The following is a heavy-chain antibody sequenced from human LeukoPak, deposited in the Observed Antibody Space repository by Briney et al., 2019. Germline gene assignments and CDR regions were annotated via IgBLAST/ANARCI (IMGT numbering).Heavy chain of an antibody. CDR3: ARDTYYDFWSGYYRLKDELLDWFDP. CDR1: GFTFSDYY. Sequence: GGSLRLSCAASGFTFSDYYMSWIRQAPGKGLEWVSYISSSGSTIYYADSVKGRFTISRDNAKNSLYLQMNSLRAEDTAVYYCARDTYYDFWSGYYRLKDELLDWFDPWGQGTLVTVSS. J-gene: IGHJ5*02. V-gene: IGHV3-11*01. D-gene: IGHD3-3*01. CDR2: ISSSGSTI.